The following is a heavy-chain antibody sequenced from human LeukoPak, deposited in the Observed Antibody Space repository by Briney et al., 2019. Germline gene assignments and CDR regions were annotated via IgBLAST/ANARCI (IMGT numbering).Heavy chain of an antibody. Sequence: SETLSLTCTVSGGSISSYYWSWMRQPPGKGLEWVGYIYYSGNTNYNPSLKSRVTIAVGTSKNQFSLKLSFVTAADTAVYYCARGGYSYGYLNWFDPWGQGTLVTVSS. J-gene: IGHJ5*02. CDR2: IYYSGNT. CDR3: ARGGYSYGYLNWFDP. D-gene: IGHD5-18*01. V-gene: IGHV4-59*01. CDR1: GGSISSYY.